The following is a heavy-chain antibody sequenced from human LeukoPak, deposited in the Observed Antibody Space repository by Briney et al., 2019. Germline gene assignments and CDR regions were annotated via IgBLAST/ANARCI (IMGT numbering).Heavy chain of an antibody. J-gene: IGHJ4*02. CDR2: IYHSGST. CDR3: ARGGSGGSWPFDY. Sequence: SETLSLTCTVSGGSISSYSWSWIRQPPGKGLEWIGYIYHSGSTYYNPSLKSRVTISVDRSKNQFSLKLSSVTAADTAVYYCARGGSGGSWPFDYWGQGTLVTVSS. V-gene: IGHV4-30-2*01. CDR1: GGSISSYS. D-gene: IGHD2-15*01.